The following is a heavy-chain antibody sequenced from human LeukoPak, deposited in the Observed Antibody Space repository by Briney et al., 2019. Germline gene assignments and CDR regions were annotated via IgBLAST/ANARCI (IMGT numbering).Heavy chain of an antibody. Sequence: GEALRLSCAASGFTFSSYAMHWVRQAPGKGLEWVAVISYDGSNKYYAGSVKGRFTISRDNSKNTLYLQMNSLRAEDTAVYYCARDFRLVGATNVPTRPFDLWGRGTLVTVSS. V-gene: IGHV3-30*04. CDR3: ARDFRLVGATNVPTRPFDL. CDR2: ISYDGSNK. D-gene: IGHD1-26*01. J-gene: IGHJ2*01. CDR1: GFTFSSYA.